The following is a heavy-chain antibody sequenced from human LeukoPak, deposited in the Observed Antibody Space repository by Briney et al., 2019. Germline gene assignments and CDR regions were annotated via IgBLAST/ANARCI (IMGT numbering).Heavy chain of an antibody. CDR2: IWYDGSNK. Sequence: PGRSLRLSCAASGFTFSSYGMHRVRQAPGKGLEWVAVIWYDGSNKYYADSVKGRFTISRDNSKNTLYLQMNSLRAEDTAVYYCARALMVSYYGMDVWGKGTTVTVSS. CDR3: ARALMVSYYGMDV. D-gene: IGHD3-10*01. CDR1: GFTFSSYG. J-gene: IGHJ6*04. V-gene: IGHV3-33*01.